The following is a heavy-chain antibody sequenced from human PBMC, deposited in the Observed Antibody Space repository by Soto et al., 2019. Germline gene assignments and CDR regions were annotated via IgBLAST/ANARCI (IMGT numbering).Heavy chain of an antibody. V-gene: IGHV3-33*06. CDR1: GFTISRYG. Sequence: WGPLRLSCAPSGFTISRYGMHWARQAQGKGLGWVGVIWYDGSNKGYADSVKGRFTISRDNSQNPLYLQMNSLRAEDTAVYYCAKGPIAVAGYGMDVWGQGTTVTVSS. CDR2: IWYDGSNK. D-gene: IGHD6-19*01. J-gene: IGHJ6*02. CDR3: AKGPIAVAGYGMDV.